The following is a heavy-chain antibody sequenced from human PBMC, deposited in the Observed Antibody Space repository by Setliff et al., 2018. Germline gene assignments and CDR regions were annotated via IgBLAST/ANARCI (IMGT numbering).Heavy chain of an antibody. D-gene: IGHD2-15*01. Sequence: SLKISCAASGFTFSDHYMTWIHQAPGKGLEWVSYISSSGSTTLNADSVRGRFSISRDNIKNSLYLQMNSLRSEDTAVYYCARALGGNYFDYWGPGILVTVSS. CDR1: GFTFSDHY. CDR3: ARALGGNYFDY. V-gene: IGHV3-11*01. CDR2: ISSSGSTT. J-gene: IGHJ4*02.